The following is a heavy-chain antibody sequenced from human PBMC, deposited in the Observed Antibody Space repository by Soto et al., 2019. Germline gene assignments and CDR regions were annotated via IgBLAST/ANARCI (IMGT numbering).Heavy chain of an antibody. V-gene: IGHV4-4*02. CDR1: GGSISSTNW. J-gene: IGHJ6*02. CDR3: GRAGGLFYGMDX. CDR2: IYFSGTT. Sequence: PSDTLSVTFAVSGGSISSTNWWSWVRQPPGNGLEWIGEIYFSGTTKFNRSLKSRISILVDKSNNHFSLTLTSVTAADTAVYYCGRAGGLFYGMDXWGQVTTFTVS.